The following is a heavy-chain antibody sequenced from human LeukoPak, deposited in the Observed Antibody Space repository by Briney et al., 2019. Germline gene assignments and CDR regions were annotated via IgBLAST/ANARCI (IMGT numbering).Heavy chain of an antibody. CDR2: PYTTGRT. J-gene: IGHJ5*02. V-gene: IGHV3-66*01. Sequence: GGSLRLSCAASKFTVSSTYMSWVRQAPGKGLEWVSVPYTTGRTEYAGSVKGRFTVSRDSSKNTLFLQMNSLRAEDTAVYYCAKDLMRDIWFGESWGQGTLVTVSS. CDR3: AKDLMRDIWFGES. D-gene: IGHD3-10*01. CDR1: KFTVSSTY.